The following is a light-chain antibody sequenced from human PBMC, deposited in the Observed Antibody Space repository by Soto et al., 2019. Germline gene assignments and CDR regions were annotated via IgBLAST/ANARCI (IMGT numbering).Light chain of an antibody. CDR3: SSHTTKNTWI. Sequence: QSVLSQPHSVSGSPGQSVTISCTGTSSDIGAYDYVSWYQQHPGKAPKLMIYGVNKRPSGVSDRFSGSKSGNTASLTISGLQPDDEGDYYCSSHTTKNTWIFGGGTQLTVL. J-gene: IGLJ7*01. CDR2: GVN. CDR1: SSDIGAYDY. V-gene: IGLV2-11*01.